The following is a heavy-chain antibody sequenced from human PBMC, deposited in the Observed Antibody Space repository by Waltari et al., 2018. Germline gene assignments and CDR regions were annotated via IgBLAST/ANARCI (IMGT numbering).Heavy chain of an antibody. V-gene: IGHV3-48*04. J-gene: IGHJ5*02. CDR2: ISGSDNAI. CDR3: ARGLTTLDL. CDR1: GFTFRDGG. Sequence: VQLVESGGGFVQPGGSLRLSCAASGFTFRDGGMNWVRQAPGKGLEWISYISGSDNAIYDANWVGGRFTISRDNAKDSLYLQMNNLRGDDTAVYYCARGLTTLDLWGQGTLVTVSS.